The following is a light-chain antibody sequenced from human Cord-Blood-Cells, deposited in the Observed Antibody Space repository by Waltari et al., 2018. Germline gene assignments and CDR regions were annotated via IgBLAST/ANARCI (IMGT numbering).Light chain of an antibody. CDR1: QRVSSN. CDR3: QQYNNWPLT. Sequence: EIVLTQSPATLSVSPGERATLSSRASQRVSSNLAWYQQKPGQAPRLLIYGASTRATGIPARFSGSGSGTEFTLTISSLQSEDFAVYYCQQYNNWPLTFGGGTKVEIK. J-gene: IGKJ4*01. V-gene: IGKV3-15*01. CDR2: GAS.